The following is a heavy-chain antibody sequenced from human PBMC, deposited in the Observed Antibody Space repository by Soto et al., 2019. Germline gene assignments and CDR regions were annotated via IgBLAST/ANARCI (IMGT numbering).Heavy chain of an antibody. CDR3: ARHAFGSGFYYGMGV. CDR1: GDSITSYY. Sequence: QVQLQESGPGLVKPSETLSLTCTVSGDSITSYYWSWIRQPPGKGLEWLGYIYYTGSTTYNPSLKSRVTISLDPSKHQFSLKLNSVTAADTAVYYCARHAFGSGFYYGMGVWGQGTTVTVSS. V-gene: IGHV4-59*08. J-gene: IGHJ6*02. CDR2: IYYTGST. D-gene: IGHD3-10*01.